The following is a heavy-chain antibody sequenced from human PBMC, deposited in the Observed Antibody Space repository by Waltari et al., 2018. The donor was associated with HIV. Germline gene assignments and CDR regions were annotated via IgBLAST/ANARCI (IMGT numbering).Heavy chain of an antibody. Sequence: LVQSGGGLVQPWGSLRLSCAASGVSFSAYWLHWFRQSPWKGLEWVARINSDGGDATYADSVKGRFTVSRDNAKNTLFLEMSSLRVEDTAVYYCARDDYDFWSGPRRDKNYGMDVWGQGTAVTVSS. D-gene: IGHD3-3*01. CDR2: INSDGGDA. CDR3: ARDDYDFWSGPRRDKNYGMDV. J-gene: IGHJ6*02. CDR1: GVSFSAYW. V-gene: IGHV3-74*01.